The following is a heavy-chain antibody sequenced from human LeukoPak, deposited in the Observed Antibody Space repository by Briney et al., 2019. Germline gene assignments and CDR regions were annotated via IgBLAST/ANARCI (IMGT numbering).Heavy chain of an antibody. CDR3: ARLKVTTVTTISYYYYYGMDV. CDR1: GGSISSYY. Sequence: SETLSLNCTGSGGSISSYYWSWLRQPPGKGLEWIGYIYYSGSTNYNPSLKCRVTISVDTSKNQFSLKLSSVTAADTAVYYCARLKVTTVTTISYYYYYGMDVWGQGTTVTVSS. J-gene: IGHJ6*02. V-gene: IGHV4-59*08. CDR2: IYYSGST. D-gene: IGHD4-17*01.